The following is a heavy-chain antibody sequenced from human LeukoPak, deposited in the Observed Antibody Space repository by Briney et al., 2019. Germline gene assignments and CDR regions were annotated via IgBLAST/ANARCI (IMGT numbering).Heavy chain of an antibody. Sequence: SETLSLTCTVSGGSISSSSYYWGWIRQPPGKGLEWIGSIYYSGSTYYNPSLKSRVTISVDTSKNQFSLKLSSVTAADTAVYYCARGGYYDSSGYPIYYFDYWGQGTLVTVSS. CDR3: ARGGYYDSSGYPIYYFDY. J-gene: IGHJ4*02. V-gene: IGHV4-39*07. CDR1: GGSISSSSYY. CDR2: IYYSGST. D-gene: IGHD3-22*01.